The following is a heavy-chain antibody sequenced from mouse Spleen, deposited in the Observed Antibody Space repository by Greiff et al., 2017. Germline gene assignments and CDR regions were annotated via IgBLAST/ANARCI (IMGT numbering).Heavy chain of an antibody. V-gene: IGHV2-9*02. CDR2: IWAGGST. D-gene: IGHD1-1*01. J-gene: IGHJ3*01. CDR1: GFSLTSYG. Sequence: VQLQQSGPGLVAPSQSLSITCTVSGFSLTSYGVHWVRQPPGKGLEWLGVIWAGGSTNYNSALMSRLSISKDNSKSQVFLKMNSLQTDDTAMYYCARDDGSSPAWFAYWGQGTLVTVSA. CDR3: ARDDGSSPAWFAY.